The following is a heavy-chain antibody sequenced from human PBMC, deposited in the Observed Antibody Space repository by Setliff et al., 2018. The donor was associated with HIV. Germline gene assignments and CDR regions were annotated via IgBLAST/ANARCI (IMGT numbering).Heavy chain of an antibody. CDR3: ARGVVVAATNYYYYMDV. V-gene: IGHV1-69*05. CDR2: IIPIFGTA. Sequence: GASVKVSCKASGGTFSSYAISWVRQAPGQGLEWMGGIIPIFGTANYVQKFQGRVTITTDESTSTAYMELSSLRSEDTAVYYCARGVVVAATNYYYYMDVWGKGTTVTVSS. D-gene: IGHD2-15*01. J-gene: IGHJ6*03. CDR1: GGTFSSYA.